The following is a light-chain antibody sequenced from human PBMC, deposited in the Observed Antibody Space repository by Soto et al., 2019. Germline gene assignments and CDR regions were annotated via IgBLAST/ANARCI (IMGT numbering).Light chain of an antibody. CDR2: DVS. V-gene: IGLV2-14*01. CDR1: SSDVGGYNY. CDR3: SSYTSSTTLAV. Sequence: QSALTQPPSASGSPGQSVTISCTGSSSDVGGYNYVSWYQQHPGKAPKLMIYDVSYRPSGVSNRFSGSKSGNTASLTISGLQAEDEADYYCSSYTSSTTLAVFGGGTQLTVL. J-gene: IGLJ7*01.